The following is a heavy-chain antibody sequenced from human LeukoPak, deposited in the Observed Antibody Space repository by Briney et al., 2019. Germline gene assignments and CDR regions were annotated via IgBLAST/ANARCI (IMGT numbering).Heavy chain of an antibody. J-gene: IGHJ5*02. CDR1: GGSISSSSYY. CDR3: ARDLTCSSTSCYSRPGWFDP. Sequence: SETLSLTCTVSGGSISSSSYYWGWIRQPPGKGLEWIGSVFYSENTYYNPSLKSRVTISVDTSKNQFSLKLSSVTAADTAVYYCARDLTCSSTSCYSRPGWFDPWGQGTLVTVSS. V-gene: IGHV4-39*07. CDR2: VFYSENT. D-gene: IGHD2-2*01.